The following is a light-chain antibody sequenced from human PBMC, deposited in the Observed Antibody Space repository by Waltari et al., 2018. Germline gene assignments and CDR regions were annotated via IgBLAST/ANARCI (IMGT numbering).Light chain of an antibody. CDR3: QQSYTTPRT. CDR2: ATS. J-gene: IGKJ2*01. CDR1: QNINTY. Sequence: DIQMTQSPSSLSASVGDRGTITCRASQNINTYLNWYQQKVGRAPKLLIYATSSLQSGVPSRFSGSGSGTHFTLTINSLQPEDFATYSCQQSYTTPRTFGQGTNLEIK. V-gene: IGKV1-39*01.